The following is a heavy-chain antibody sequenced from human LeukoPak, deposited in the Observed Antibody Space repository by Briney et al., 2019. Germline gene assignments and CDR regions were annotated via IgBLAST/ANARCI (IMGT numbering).Heavy chain of an antibody. Sequence: GRSLRLSCAASGFTFDDYAMHWVRQARGKGLEWVSGISWNSGSIGYADSVKGRFTISRDNAKNTLYLQMNSLRAEDTAVYYCARKYGSGTGGWFDPWGQGTLVTVSS. D-gene: IGHD3-10*01. J-gene: IGHJ5*02. V-gene: IGHV3-9*01. CDR2: ISWNSGSI. CDR3: ARKYGSGTGGWFDP. CDR1: GFTFDDYA.